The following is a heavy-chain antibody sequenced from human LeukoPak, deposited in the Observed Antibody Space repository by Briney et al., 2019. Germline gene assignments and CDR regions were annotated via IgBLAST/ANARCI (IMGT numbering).Heavy chain of an antibody. D-gene: IGHD7-27*01. CDR1: GVTFGAFF. J-gene: IGHJ4*02. V-gene: IGHV3-9*01. Sequence: GRSLTLSCAASGVTFGAFFVLWVRQVTGRDGEGVSGLSWCSGAIDYADSVRGRSTISRDNAKSSLYLQMNSLRADDTALYYCAKGNWGSPFDSWGQGTLVAVSS. CDR3: AKGNWGSPFDS. CDR2: LSWCSGAI.